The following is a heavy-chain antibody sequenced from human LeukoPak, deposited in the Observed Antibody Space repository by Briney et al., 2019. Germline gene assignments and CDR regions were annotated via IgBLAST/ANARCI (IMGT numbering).Heavy chain of an antibody. CDR1: GFTFSSYS. V-gene: IGHV3-21*01. Sequence: PGGSLRLSCAASGFTFSSYSMNWVRQAPGKGLGWVSSISSSSSYIYYADSVKGRFTISRDDAKNSLYLQMNSLGAEDTAVYYCARRLSTQTYYDFWSGYSYAFDIWGQGTMVTVSS. D-gene: IGHD3-3*01. CDR3: ARRLSTQTYYDFWSGYSYAFDI. CDR2: ISSSSSYI. J-gene: IGHJ3*02.